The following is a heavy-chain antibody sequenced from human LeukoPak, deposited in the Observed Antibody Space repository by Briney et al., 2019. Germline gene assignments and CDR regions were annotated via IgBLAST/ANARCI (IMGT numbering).Heavy chain of an antibody. J-gene: IGHJ5*02. CDR3: ARDPGTRVVTPGVIWFDP. V-gene: IGHV1-69*05. D-gene: IGHD4-23*01. Sequence: SVKVSCKASGGTFSSYAISWVRQAPGQGLEWMGRIIPIFGTANYAQKFQGRVTITTDESTSTAYMELSSLRSEDTAVYYCARDPGTRVVTPGVIWFDPWGQVTLVTVSS. CDR2: IIPIFGTA. CDR1: GGTFSSYA.